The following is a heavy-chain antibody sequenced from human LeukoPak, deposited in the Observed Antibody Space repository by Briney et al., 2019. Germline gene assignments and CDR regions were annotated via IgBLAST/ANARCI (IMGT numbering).Heavy chain of an antibody. CDR2: MSPNSGDT. J-gene: IGHJ4*02. V-gene: IGHV1-8*01. Sequence: ASVTVSCKASGYTFTTHDINWARQATGQGLEWLGWMSPNSGDTGYAQKFQGRVTMTSDSSISTAYMELSSLRSEDTAIYYCVKTPPNWGFDYWGQGTLVTVSS. CDR3: VKTPPNWGFDY. CDR1: GYTFTTHD. D-gene: IGHD7-27*01.